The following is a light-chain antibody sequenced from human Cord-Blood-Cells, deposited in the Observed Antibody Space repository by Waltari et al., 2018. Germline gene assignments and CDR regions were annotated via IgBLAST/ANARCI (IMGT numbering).Light chain of an antibody. CDR2: EVS. CDR3: SSYAGSNNYV. V-gene: IGLV2-8*01. CDR1: SSDVGGYNF. Sequence: QSALTQPPSASGSPGQSVTTSCTGTSSDVGGYNFVSWYQHHPGTAPKLMIYEVSKRPSGVPDRFSGSKSGHTASLTVSGLQAEDEADYYCSSYAGSNNYVFGTGTKVTVL. J-gene: IGLJ1*01.